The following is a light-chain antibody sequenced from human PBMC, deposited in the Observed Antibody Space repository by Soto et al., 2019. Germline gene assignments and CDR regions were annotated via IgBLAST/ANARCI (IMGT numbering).Light chain of an antibody. J-gene: IGKJ4*01. CDR1: ESISNY. CDR3: QKYNSAPLT. Sequence: DIQMTQSRSSLSASIGDNVTITCRASESISNYLAWYQQKPGKVPKLLIYAASTLQSGVPSRFSGSGSGTDFTLTISSLQPEDVATYYCQKYNSAPLTFGGGTKVDI. V-gene: IGKV1-27*01. CDR2: AAS.